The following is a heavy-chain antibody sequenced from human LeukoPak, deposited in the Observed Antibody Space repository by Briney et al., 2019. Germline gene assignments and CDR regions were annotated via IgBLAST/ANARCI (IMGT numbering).Heavy chain of an antibody. CDR1: GGSISSGDYY. CDR2: IYYSGST. Sequence: KTSETLSLTCTVSGGSISSGDYYWSWIRQPPGKGLEWIGYIYYSGSTYYNPSLKSRVTISVDTSKNQFSLKLSSVTAADTAVYCCARVWHYGSGSYYYHWFDPWGQGTLVTVSS. CDR3: ARVWHYGSGSYYYHWFDP. D-gene: IGHD3-10*01. J-gene: IGHJ5*02. V-gene: IGHV4-30-4*01.